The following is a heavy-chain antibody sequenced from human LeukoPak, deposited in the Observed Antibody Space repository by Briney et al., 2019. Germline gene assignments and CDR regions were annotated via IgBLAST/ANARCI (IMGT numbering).Heavy chain of an antibody. Sequence: GRSLRLSCAASGFTFSSYAMHWVRQAPGKGLEWVAVISYDGSNKYYADSVKGRFTISRDNSKHTLYLQMNSLRAEDTAVYYCASGSGEGAFDIWGQGTMVTVSS. CDR3: ASGSGEGAFDI. D-gene: IGHD3-10*01. J-gene: IGHJ3*02. CDR2: ISYDGSNK. CDR1: GFTFSSYA. V-gene: IGHV3-30-3*01.